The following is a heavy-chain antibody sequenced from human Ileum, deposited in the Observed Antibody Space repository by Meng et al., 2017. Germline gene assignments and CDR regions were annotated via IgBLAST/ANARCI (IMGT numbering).Heavy chain of an antibody. J-gene: IGHJ4*02. Sequence: QLHRPVSVPGVSNPHGTPARTRAVRGGCSSTRDWWSWVRQPPGKGLEWIGEIHHSVTTNYNPSLKIRVTISVDKSKNQFSLKLNSVTAADTAVYYCAREWSGSYRHFDYWGQGTLVTVSS. CDR2: IHHSVTT. V-gene: IGHV4-4*03. CDR3: AREWSGSYRHFDY. D-gene: IGHD1-26*01. CDR1: GGCSSTRDW.